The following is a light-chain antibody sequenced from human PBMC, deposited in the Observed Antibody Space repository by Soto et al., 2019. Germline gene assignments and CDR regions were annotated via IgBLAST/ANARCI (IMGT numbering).Light chain of an antibody. J-gene: IGLJ1*01. CDR3: SSHAGSNSFYV. Sequence: QSALAPPPSASGSPGQSVTISCTGTSSDVGRYNYVSWYQQHPGKTPKLIIYEVTKRPSGVPDRFSASKSGNTASLTVSGLQAEDEADYYCSSHAGSNSFYVFGTGTKVTVL. CDR2: EVT. CDR1: SSDVGRYNY. V-gene: IGLV2-8*01.